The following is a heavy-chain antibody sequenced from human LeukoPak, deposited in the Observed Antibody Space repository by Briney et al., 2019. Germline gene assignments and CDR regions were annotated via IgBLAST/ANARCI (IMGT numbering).Heavy chain of an antibody. J-gene: IGHJ6*03. V-gene: IGHV4-39*07. CDR2: IYYSGST. D-gene: IGHD3-9*01. CDR3: ARGVTWYYDILTGYYEEMVAMDYYMDV. CDR1: GGSISSSSYY. Sequence: PSETLSLTCTVSGGSISSSSYYWGWIRQPPGKGLEWIGSIYYSGSTYYNPSLKSRVTMSVDTSKNQFSLKLSSVTAADTAVYYCARGVTWYYDILTGYYEEMVAMDYYMDVWGKGTTVTISS.